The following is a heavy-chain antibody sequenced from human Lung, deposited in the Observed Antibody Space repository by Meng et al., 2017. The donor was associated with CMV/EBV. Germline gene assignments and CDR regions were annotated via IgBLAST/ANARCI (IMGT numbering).Heavy chain of an antibody. CDR3: ARGGYQLLVYYYYYGMDV. V-gene: IGHV1-69*05. D-gene: IGHD2-2*01. CDR1: GGTFSSYA. CDR2: IIPIFGTA. Sequence: SXXVSXKASGGTFSSYAISWVRQAPGQGLEWMGGIIPIFGTANYAQKFQGRVTITTDESTSTAYMELSSLRSEDTAVYYCARGGYQLLVYYYYYGMDVXGQGTTVTVSS. J-gene: IGHJ6*02.